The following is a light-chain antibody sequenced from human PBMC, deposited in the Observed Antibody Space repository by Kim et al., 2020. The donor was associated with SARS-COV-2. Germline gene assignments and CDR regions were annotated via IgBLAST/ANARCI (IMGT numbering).Light chain of an antibody. Sequence: QSVTISCTGTSSDVGGYNYVSWYQQYPGKAPKLMIHEVSKRPSGVPDRFSGSKSDNTASLTVSGLQAEDEADYYCSSYAGSNTHYVFGAGTKVTIL. CDR2: EVS. CDR1: SSDVGGYNY. CDR3: SSYAGSNTHYV. J-gene: IGLJ1*01. V-gene: IGLV2-8*01.